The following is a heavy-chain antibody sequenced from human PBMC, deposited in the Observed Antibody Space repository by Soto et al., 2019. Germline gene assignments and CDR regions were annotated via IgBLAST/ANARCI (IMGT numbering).Heavy chain of an antibody. V-gene: IGHV1-69*13. Sequence: SVKVSCKASVCTFSSYAISWVRQAPGQGLEWIGRIIPIFCTANYAQKFQGRVTITADESTTTAYMELSSLRSEDTAVYYCARDMEDGYRFDYWGQGTLVTVSS. D-gene: IGHD5-12*01. CDR3: ARDMEDGYRFDY. CDR2: IIPIFCTA. CDR1: VCTFSSYA. J-gene: IGHJ4*02.